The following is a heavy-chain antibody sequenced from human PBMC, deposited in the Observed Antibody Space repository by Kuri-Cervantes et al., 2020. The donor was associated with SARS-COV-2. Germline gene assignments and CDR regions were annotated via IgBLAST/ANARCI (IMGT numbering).Heavy chain of an antibody. J-gene: IGHJ6*03. CDR1: GFTFSNYG. Sequence: GGSLRLSCAVSGFTFSNYGMNWVRQAPGKGLEWVSCTSSGSTYIYYVDSVKGRFTISRDNAKNSLYLQMNSLRAEDTAVYYCARAGGSGGTSNYYYYMDVWGKGTTVTVSS. CDR3: ARAGGSGGTSNYYYYMDV. D-gene: IGHD2-15*01. CDR2: TSSGSTYI. V-gene: IGHV3-21*01.